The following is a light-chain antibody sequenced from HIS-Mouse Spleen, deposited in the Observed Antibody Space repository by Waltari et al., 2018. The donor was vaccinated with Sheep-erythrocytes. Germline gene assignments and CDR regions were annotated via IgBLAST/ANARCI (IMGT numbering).Light chain of an antibody. CDR2: SNT. V-gene: IGLV1-44*01. Sequence: QSVLTQPPSASGTPGQRVTIPCSGSSSNIGINTVNWYQQLPGTAPQPLLYSNTQRPSGVPDRFSCSKSGTSASLAISGLQSEDEADYYCAAWDDSLNGYVFGTGTKVTVL. CDR3: AAWDDSLNGYV. CDR1: SSNIGINT. J-gene: IGLJ1*01.